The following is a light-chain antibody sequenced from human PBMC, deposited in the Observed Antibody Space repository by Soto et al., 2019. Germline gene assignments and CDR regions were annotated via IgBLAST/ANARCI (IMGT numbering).Light chain of an antibody. J-gene: IGKJ1*01. CDR1: QSVSSY. CDR3: QQRSNWPPT. V-gene: IGKV3-11*01. CDR2: DAS. Sequence: EIVLTQSPATLSLSPGERATLSCRASQSVSSYLAWYQQKPGQAPRLLIYDASNRATGIPARFSGSGSGTDFTLTISSLDPEDCAFYYCQQRSNWPPTFGQGTKVEIK.